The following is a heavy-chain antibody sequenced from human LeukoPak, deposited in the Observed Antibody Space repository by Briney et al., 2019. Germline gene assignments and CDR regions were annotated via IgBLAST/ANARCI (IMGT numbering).Heavy chain of an antibody. CDR3: AKVASGSSSGRDAFDI. D-gene: IGHD6-6*01. J-gene: IGHJ3*02. Sequence: GGSLRLSCAASGFTFSDYYMSWVRQAPGKGLEWVSAISGSGGSTYYADSVKGRFTISRDNSKNTLYLQMNSLRAEDTAVYYCAKVASGSSSGRDAFDIWGQGTMVTVSS. CDR1: GFTFSDYY. CDR2: ISGSGGST. V-gene: IGHV3-23*01.